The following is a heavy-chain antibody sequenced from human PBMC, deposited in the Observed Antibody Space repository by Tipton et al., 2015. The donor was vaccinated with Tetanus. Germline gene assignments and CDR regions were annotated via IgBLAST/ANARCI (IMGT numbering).Heavy chain of an antibody. Sequence: QLVQSGAEVKRPGSSVRVSCKTSGGTFNTYAISWVRQAPGQGLEWMGGIFPQFGTSNYAPEFQDRVTMTADTSTGTTYMDLSSLRADDTAVYYCAKYDSSGFGGYYGLDVWGQGTTVTVS. CDR1: GGTFNTYA. CDR2: IFPQFGTS. D-gene: IGHD3-22*01. J-gene: IGHJ6*02. V-gene: IGHV1-69*06. CDR3: AKYDSSGFGGYYGLDV.